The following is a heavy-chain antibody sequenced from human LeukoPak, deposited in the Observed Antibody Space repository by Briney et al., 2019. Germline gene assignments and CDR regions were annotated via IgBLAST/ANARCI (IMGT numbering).Heavy chain of an antibody. CDR3: AKRGVVIRVILVGFHKEAYYFDS. Sequence: GGSLRLSCAVSGITLSNYGMSWVRQPPGKGLKCVAVISDSGGTTNYADSVKGRFTISRDNPKNKLYLQMNSLRAEDTAVYFCAKRGVVIRVILVGFHKEAYYFDSWGQGALVTVSS. V-gene: IGHV3-23*01. J-gene: IGHJ4*02. CDR2: ISDSGGTT. D-gene: IGHD3-22*01. CDR1: GITLSNYG.